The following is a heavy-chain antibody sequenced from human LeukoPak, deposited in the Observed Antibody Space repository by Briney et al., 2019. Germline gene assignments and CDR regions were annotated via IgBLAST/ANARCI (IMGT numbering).Heavy chain of an antibody. CDR3: ATQGSGSYYKAVLY. V-gene: IGHV4-59*08. Sequence: SETLSLTCTVSGGSISSYYWSWIRQPPGKGLEWIGYIYYSGSTNYNPSLKSRVTISVDTSKNQFSLKLSSVTAADTAVYYCATQGSGSYYKAVLYWGQGTLVTVSS. J-gene: IGHJ4*02. D-gene: IGHD3-10*01. CDR2: IYYSGST. CDR1: GGSISSYY.